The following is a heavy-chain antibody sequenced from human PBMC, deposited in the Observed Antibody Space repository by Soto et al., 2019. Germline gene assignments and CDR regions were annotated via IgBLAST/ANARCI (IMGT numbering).Heavy chain of an antibody. V-gene: IGHV1-18*01. D-gene: IGHD2-2*01. Sequence: ASVKVSCKASGYTFTSYGISWVRQAPGQGLEWMGWISAYNGNTNYAQKLQGRVTMTTDTSTSTAYMELGSLRSDDTAVYYCARDEDIVVVPAALDYWGQGTLVTV. CDR3: ARDEDIVVVPAALDY. J-gene: IGHJ4*02. CDR2: ISAYNGNT. CDR1: GYTFTSYG.